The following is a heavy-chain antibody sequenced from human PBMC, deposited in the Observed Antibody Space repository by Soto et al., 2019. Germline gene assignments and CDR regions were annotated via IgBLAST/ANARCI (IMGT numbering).Heavy chain of an antibody. Sequence: QVQLQESGPGLVKPSQTLSLTCTVSGGSIRSGGYYWSRIRQHPGKGLAWIGYIYYRGRTYYNPSLKIRVTISVDTAKHEFSRKLSSVAAADTSVYYCARVSGIYMGPDYYGMDVW. J-gene: IGHJ6*01. D-gene: IGHD1-26*01. CDR1: GGSIRSGGYY. CDR2: IYYRGRT. CDR3: ARVSGIYMGPDYYGMDV. V-gene: IGHV4-31*03.